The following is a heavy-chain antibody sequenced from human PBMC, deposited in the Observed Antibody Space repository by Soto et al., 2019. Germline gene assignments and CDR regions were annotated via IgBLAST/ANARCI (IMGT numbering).Heavy chain of an antibody. Sequence: GGSLSLSCAASVFTFTNYCMHWVRQAPGKGLEWVAVISYDGGHKYYADSVKGRFTISRDNPKNTLYLQMNSLRPEDTAVYYCAKASGYCSSNSCRNDYYYYYGMDVWGQGTTVTVSS. D-gene: IGHD2-2*01. CDR2: ISYDGGHK. J-gene: IGHJ6*02. CDR3: AKASGYCSSNSCRNDYYYYYGMDV. V-gene: IGHV3-30*18. CDR1: VFTFTNYC.